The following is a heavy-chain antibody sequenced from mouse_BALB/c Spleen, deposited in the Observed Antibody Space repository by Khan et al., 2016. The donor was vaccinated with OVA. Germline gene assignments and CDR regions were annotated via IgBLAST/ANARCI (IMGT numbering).Heavy chain of an antibody. J-gene: IGHJ3*01. V-gene: IGHV9-3-1*01. CDR2: INTYTGEA. Sequence: QIQLVQSGPELKKPGETVKISCKASGYTLTDYGMNWVKQAPGQGLKWMGWINTYTGEATYADDFKGRFAFSLETSASTAYLQINNRKTEETATYFCSRSNGNYWFAYWGQETLVTVSA. CDR3: SRSNGNYWFAY. CDR1: GYTLTDYG. D-gene: IGHD2-1*01.